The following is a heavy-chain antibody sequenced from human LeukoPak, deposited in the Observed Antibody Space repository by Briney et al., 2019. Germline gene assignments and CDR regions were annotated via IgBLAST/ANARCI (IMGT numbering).Heavy chain of an antibody. CDR1: GFTFSSYW. V-gene: IGHV3-7*03. J-gene: IGHJ6*02. Sequence: GVTLRLSCAASGFTFSSYWMNWARQAPGKGLEWVASINHNGNVNYYVDSVKGRFTISRDNAKNSLYLQMSNLRAEDTAVYFCARGGGLDVWGQGATVTVSS. CDR3: ARGGGLDV. CDR2: INHNGNVN. D-gene: IGHD3-16*01.